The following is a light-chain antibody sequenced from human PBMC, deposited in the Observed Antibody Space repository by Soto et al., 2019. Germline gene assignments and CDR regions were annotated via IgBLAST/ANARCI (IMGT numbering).Light chain of an antibody. J-gene: IGKJ1*01. CDR1: QSVSSSS. V-gene: IGKV3-20*01. Sequence: IVLPLSPVTLSLSPVARATLSCRASQSVSSSSLVWYQQKPGRAPRLLIYGTSSRATGIPDRFSGSGSGTDFTLTITSLQPDDFATYYCQQYNSYPWTFGQRAKVDI. CDR3: QQYNSYPWT. CDR2: GTS.